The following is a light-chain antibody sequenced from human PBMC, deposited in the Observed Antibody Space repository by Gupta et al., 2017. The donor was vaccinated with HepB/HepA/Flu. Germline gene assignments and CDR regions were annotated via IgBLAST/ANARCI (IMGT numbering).Light chain of an antibody. J-gene: IGKJ1*01. V-gene: IGKV3-20*01. CDR2: GAS. CDR1: QSVSSSY. CDR3: QQDGSSPRT. Sequence: EIVLTQSPCTLSLSPGERATLSCRASQSVSSSYLAWSQQKPCQAPRLLLYGASITSPGLPDRFSGRGPATDFSLTINMLMPAALALSYTQQDGSSPRTSGQGTKVETK.